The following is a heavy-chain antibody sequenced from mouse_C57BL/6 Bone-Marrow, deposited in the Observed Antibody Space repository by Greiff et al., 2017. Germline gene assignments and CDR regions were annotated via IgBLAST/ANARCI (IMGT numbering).Heavy chain of an antibody. CDR3: TTPFTTVVATRAY. D-gene: IGHD1-1*01. Sequence: EVQLQQSGAELVRPGASVKLSCTASGFNIKDYYMHWVKQRPEQGLEWIGRIDPEDGATEYAPKFQGKATLTADTSSNTAYLQLSSLTSEDTAVYYCTTPFTTVVATRAYWGQGTLVTVSA. J-gene: IGHJ3*01. CDR1: GFNIKDYY. CDR2: IDPEDGAT. V-gene: IGHV14-1*01.